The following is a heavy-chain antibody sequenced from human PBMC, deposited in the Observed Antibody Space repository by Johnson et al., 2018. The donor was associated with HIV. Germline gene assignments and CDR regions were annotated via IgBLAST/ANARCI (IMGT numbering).Heavy chain of an antibody. CDR1: GFTFSSYA. CDR2: TSYDGSNK. Sequence: QVQLVESGGGVVQPGRSLRLSCAASGFTFSSYAMHWVRQAPGKGLEWVAVTSYDGSNKYYADSVKGRFTISRDNSKNTLYLQMNSLRAEDTAVYYCARDIIAVAGYDAFDIWGQGTMVTVSS. J-gene: IGHJ3*02. CDR3: ARDIIAVAGYDAFDI. D-gene: IGHD6-19*01. V-gene: IGHV3-30-3*01.